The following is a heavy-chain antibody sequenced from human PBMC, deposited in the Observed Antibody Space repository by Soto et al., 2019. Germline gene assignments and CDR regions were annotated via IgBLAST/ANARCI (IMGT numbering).Heavy chain of an antibody. CDR1: GFTFSSYA. J-gene: IGHJ4*02. V-gene: IGHV3-23*01. CDR2: ISGSGGST. CDR3: AKVLYDSSGYLPYFDY. D-gene: IGHD3-22*01. Sequence: GGSLRLSCAASGFTFSSYAMSWVRQAPGKGLEWVSAISGSGGSTYYADSVEGRFTISRDNSKNTLYLQMNSLRAEDTAVYYCAKVLYDSSGYLPYFDYRGQRTPVTVSS.